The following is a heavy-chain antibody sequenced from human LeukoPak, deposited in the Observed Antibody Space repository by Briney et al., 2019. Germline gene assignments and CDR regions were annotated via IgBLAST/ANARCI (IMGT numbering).Heavy chain of an antibody. CDR2: INPNSGGT. CDR1: GYTFTGYY. V-gene: IGHV1-2*02. Sequence: GASVKVSCKASGYTFTGYYMHWVRQAPGQGLEWMGWINPNSGGTNFAQKFQGRVTMTRDTSISTAYMELSRLRSDDTAVYYCARESPGASGWLDYWGQGTLVTVPS. J-gene: IGHJ4*02. D-gene: IGHD6-19*01. CDR3: ARESPGASGWLDY.